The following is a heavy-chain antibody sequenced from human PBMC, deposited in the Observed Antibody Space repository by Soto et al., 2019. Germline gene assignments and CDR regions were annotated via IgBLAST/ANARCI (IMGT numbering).Heavy chain of an antibody. V-gene: IGHV3-23*01. CDR2: ISGSGGST. Sequence: GGSLRLSCAASGFTFSSYAMSWVRQAPGKGLEWVSAISGSGGSTYYADSVKGRFTISRDNSKNTLYLQMNSLRAEDTAVYYCAKDHREDSSGYYPYYFDYWGQGTLVTVSS. D-gene: IGHD3-22*01. CDR3: AKDHREDSSGYYPYYFDY. J-gene: IGHJ4*02. CDR1: GFTFSSYA.